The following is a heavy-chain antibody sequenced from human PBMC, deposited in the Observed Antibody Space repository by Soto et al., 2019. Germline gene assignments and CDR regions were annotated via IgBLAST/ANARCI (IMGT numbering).Heavy chain of an antibody. D-gene: IGHD1-26*01. Sequence: QVQLQESGPGLVKPSETLSLTCTVSGGSISNYFWSWIRQPAGKGLEWIGRIYISGSTNYNPSLKSRVTMSVDTSKNQFSLSLSSVTVADTAVYYCARERRGTYLIDYWGQGTLVTVSS. CDR1: GGSISNYF. V-gene: IGHV4-4*07. CDR2: IYISGST. CDR3: ARERRGTYLIDY. J-gene: IGHJ4*02.